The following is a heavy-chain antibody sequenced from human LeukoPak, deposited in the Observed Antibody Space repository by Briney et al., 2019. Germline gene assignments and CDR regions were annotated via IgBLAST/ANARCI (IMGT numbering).Heavy chain of an antibody. V-gene: IGHV3-23*01. J-gene: IGHJ4*02. D-gene: IGHD1-26*01. CDR2: ISGSGGST. CDR3: ATHTRIVGAPRGFDY. Sequence: PGGSLRLSCAASGFTFSSYAMSWVRQAPGKGLGWVSAISGSGGSTYYADSVKGRFTISRDNSKNTLYLQMNSLRAEDTAVYYCATHTRIVGAPRGFDYWGQGTLVTVSS. CDR1: GFTFSSYA.